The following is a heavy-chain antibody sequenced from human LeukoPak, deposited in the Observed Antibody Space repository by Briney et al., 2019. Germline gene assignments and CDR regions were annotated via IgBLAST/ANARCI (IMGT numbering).Heavy chain of an antibody. Sequence: QPGRSLRLSCAASGFTFSSYAMHWVRQAPGKGLEWVAVISYDGSNKYYADSVKGRFTISRDNSKNTLYLQMNSLRAEDTAVYYCARDQYCSSTSCYHSAFDIWGQGIMVTVSS. D-gene: IGHD2-2*01. CDR3: ARDQYCSSTSCYHSAFDI. CDR1: GFTFSSYA. CDR2: ISYDGSNK. J-gene: IGHJ3*02. V-gene: IGHV3-30*04.